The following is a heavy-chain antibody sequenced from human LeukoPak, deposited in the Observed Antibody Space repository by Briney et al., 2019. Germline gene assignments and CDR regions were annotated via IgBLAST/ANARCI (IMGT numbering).Heavy chain of an antibody. V-gene: IGHV4-39*01. CDR2: IYYSGST. CDR3: ARGDYYDSSGYGY. CDR1: GGSISSSSYY. D-gene: IGHD3-22*01. Sequence: SETLSLTCTVSGGSISSSSYYWGWIRQPPGKGLEWIGSIYYSGSTYYNPSLKSRVTISVDTSKNQFSLKLSSVTAADTAVYYCARGDYYDSSGYGYWGQGTLVNVYS. J-gene: IGHJ4*02.